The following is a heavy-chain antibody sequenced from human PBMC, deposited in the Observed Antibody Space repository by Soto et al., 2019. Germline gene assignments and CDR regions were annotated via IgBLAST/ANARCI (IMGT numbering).Heavy chain of an antibody. J-gene: IGHJ4*02. V-gene: IGHV4-4*07. CDR2: IYSGGRN. CDR1: GGSISSFY. CDR3: ARGSSRWDY. D-gene: IGHD6-13*01. Sequence: PXGTLALTGTVSGGSISSFYWSWIRQPAGKGLEWIGRIYSGGRNNYNPSLKSRVTMSVDTSKNQFSLRLSSVTAADTAMYYCARGSSRWDYWGQGTLVTVSS.